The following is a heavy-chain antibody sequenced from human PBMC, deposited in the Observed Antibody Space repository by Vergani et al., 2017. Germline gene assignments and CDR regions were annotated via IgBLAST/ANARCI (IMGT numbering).Heavy chain of an antibody. D-gene: IGHD3-16*01. V-gene: IGHV3-33*01. Sequence: QVQLVESGGGVVQPGRSLRLSCAASGFTFSSYGMHWVRQAPGKGLEWVAVIWYDGSNKDYADSVKGRFTISRDNSKNTLYLQMNSLRAEDTAVYYCATLWGYFDYWGQGTLVTVSS. CDR2: IWYDGSNK. CDR3: ATLWGYFDY. J-gene: IGHJ4*02. CDR1: GFTFSSYG.